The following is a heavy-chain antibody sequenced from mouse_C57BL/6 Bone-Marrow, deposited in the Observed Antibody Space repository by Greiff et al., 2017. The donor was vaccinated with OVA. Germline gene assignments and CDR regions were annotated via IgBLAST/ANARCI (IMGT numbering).Heavy chain of an antibody. CDR1: GYTFTDYE. J-gene: IGHJ3*01. Sequence: QVQLQQSGAELVRPGASVTLSCKASGYTFTDYEMHWVKQTPVHGLEWIGAIDPETGGTDYNQKFKGKATLTADKSSSTAYMELRSLTSEDSAVYYCTRVIYGYWEFDYWGQGTLVTVSA. CDR2: IDPETGGT. D-gene: IGHD2-2*01. CDR3: TRVIYGYWEFDY. V-gene: IGHV1-15*01.